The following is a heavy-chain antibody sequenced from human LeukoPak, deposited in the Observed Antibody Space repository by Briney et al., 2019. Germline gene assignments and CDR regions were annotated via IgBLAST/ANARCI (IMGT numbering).Heavy chain of an antibody. CDR1: GFTFSSYA. J-gene: IGHJ4*02. V-gene: IGHV3-23*01. Sequence: PGGSLRLSCAASGFTFSSYAMTWVRQAPGKGLEWVSAISGSGGATYYADSVKGRFTISRDNSKNTLYLQMNCLRAEDTALYYCAKDYWAFDSWGQGTLVTVSS. D-gene: IGHD2-8*02. CDR3: AKDYWAFDS. CDR2: ISGSGGAT.